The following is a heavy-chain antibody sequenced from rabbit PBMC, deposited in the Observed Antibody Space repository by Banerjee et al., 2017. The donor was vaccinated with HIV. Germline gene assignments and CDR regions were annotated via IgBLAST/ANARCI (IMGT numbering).Heavy chain of an antibody. V-gene: IGHV1S45*01. D-gene: IGHD4-1*01. CDR3: ARGSDSSGWGRYFNL. J-gene: IGHJ4*01. CDR2: IYTGSGTT. Sequence: QEQLVESGGDLVKPGASLTLTCTASGFSFSSSYYMCWVRQAPGKGLEWIGCIYTGSGTTYYASWVISRFTISKTSSTTVTLQLNSLTAADTATYFCARGSDSSGWGRYFNLWGQGTLVTVS. CDR1: GFSFSSSYY.